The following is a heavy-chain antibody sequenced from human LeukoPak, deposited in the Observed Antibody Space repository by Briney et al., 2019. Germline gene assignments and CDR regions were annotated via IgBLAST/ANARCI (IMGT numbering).Heavy chain of an antibody. CDR3: ARGGIMITFGGVIARPTYYFDY. CDR2: IYTGGST. CDR1: GGSINSYY. J-gene: IGHJ4*02. V-gene: IGHV4-4*07. Sequence: SETLSLTCTVSGGSINSYYWTWIRQPAGKGLEWIGRIYTGGSTNYNPSLESRVTISVDTSKNQFSLKLSSVTAADTAVYYCARGGIMITFGGVIARPTYYFDYWGQGTLVTVSS. D-gene: IGHD3-16*02.